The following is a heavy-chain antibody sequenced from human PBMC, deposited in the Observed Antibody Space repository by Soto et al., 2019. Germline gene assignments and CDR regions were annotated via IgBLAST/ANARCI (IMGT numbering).Heavy chain of an antibody. CDR3: AMGDYGRY. CDR2: ISSRSTYT. J-gene: IGHJ4*02. D-gene: IGHD4-17*01. CDR1: GFTFSDHY. V-gene: IGHV3-11*06. Sequence: QVQLVESWGGLVKPGGSLRLSCAASGFTFSDHYISWIRQAPGKGLEWLSHISSRSTYTNYGDSVKGRFTISRDNVKQSVFLQMNSLRVEDTAIYYCAMGDYGRYWGPGTLVTVSS.